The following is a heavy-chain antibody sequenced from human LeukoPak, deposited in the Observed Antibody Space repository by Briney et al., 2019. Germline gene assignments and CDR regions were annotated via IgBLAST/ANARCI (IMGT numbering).Heavy chain of an antibody. CDR1: GYTFTGYY. D-gene: IGHD5-18*01. CDR3: ARDLGYSYGYPDY. J-gene: IGHJ4*02. Sequence: ATVKVSCKASGYTFTGYYMHWVRQAPGQGLEWMGWINPNSGVTYYAQNFQGRVTMTRDTSISTAYMELSRLRSDDTAVYYCARDLGYSYGYPDYWGQGTLVTVSS. CDR2: INPNSGVT. V-gene: IGHV1-2*02.